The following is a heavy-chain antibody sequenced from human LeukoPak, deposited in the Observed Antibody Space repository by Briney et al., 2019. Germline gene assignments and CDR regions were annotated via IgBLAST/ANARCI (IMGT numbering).Heavy chain of an antibody. D-gene: IGHD5-12*01. CDR3: ARDSPQRGYSGYDSADAFDI. CDR2: ISYDGSNK. CDR1: GFTFSSYA. Sequence: QSGGSLRLSCAASGFTFSSYAMHWVRQAPGKGLEWVAVISYDGSNKYYADSVKGRFTISRDNSKNTLYLQMNSLRAEDTAVYYCARDSPQRGYSGYDSADAFDIWGQGTMVTVSS. V-gene: IGHV3-30-3*01. J-gene: IGHJ3*02.